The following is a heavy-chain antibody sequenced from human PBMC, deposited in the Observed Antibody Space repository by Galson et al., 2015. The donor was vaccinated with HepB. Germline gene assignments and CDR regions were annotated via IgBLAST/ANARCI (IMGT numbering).Heavy chain of an antibody. Sequence: SVKVSCKASGGTFSSYAISWVRQAPGQGLEWMGRIIPILGIANYAQKFQGRVTITADKSTSTAYMELSSLRSEDTAVYYCAREGNPTVTCFDYWGQGTLVTVSS. V-gene: IGHV1-69*04. D-gene: IGHD4-17*01. CDR2: IIPILGIA. CDR3: AREGNPTVTCFDY. J-gene: IGHJ4*02. CDR1: GGTFSSYA.